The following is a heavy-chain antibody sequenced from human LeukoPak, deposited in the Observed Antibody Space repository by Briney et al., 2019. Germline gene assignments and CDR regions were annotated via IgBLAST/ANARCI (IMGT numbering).Heavy chain of an antibody. D-gene: IGHD2-15*01. CDR1: GFTLSSYS. CDR2: ISSSSSYI. V-gene: IGHV3-21*01. CDR3: ARDGWSGAFDI. J-gene: IGHJ3*02. Sequence: PGGSLRLSCAASGFTLSSYSMNGVHQAPGKGLEWVSSISSSSSYIYYADSVKGRFTISRDNAKNSLYLQMNSLRAEDTAVYYCARDGWSGAFDIWGQGTMVTVSS.